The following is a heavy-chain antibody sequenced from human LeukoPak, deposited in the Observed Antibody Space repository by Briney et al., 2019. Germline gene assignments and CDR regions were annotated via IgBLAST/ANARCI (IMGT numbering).Heavy chain of an antibody. CDR2: IYTSGST. J-gene: IGHJ4*02. Sequence: SETLSLTCTDSGGSISSGSYYWSWIRQPAGKGLEWIGRIYTSGSTNYNPSLKSRVTISVDTSKNQFSLKLSSVTAADTAVYYCARVYGSGSYYADYWGQGTLVTVSS. CDR1: GGSISSGSYY. D-gene: IGHD3-10*01. V-gene: IGHV4-61*02. CDR3: ARVYGSGSYYADY.